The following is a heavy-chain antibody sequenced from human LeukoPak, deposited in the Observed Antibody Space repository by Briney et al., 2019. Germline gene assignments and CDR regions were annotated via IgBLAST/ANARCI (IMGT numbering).Heavy chain of an antibody. D-gene: IGHD3-22*01. CDR3: AKDFGVGYYYDSSGYYYGESFDY. J-gene: IGHJ4*02. Sequence: GGSLLLSCAASGFTFSSYAMSWVRQAPGKGLEWVSAISGSGGSTYYADSGKGRLTMSRENSKKKLNLEMKGREAEDTAVYYCAKDFGVGYYYDSSGYYYGESFDYWGQGTLVTVSS. CDR1: GFTFSSYA. V-gene: IGHV3-23*01. CDR2: ISGSGGST.